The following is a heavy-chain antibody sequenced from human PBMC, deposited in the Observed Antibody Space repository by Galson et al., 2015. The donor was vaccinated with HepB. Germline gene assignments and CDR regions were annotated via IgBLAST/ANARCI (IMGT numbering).Heavy chain of an antibody. CDR2: IWYDGSNK. CDR1: GFTFSSYG. J-gene: IGHJ4*02. V-gene: IGHV3-33*01. CDR3: ATRYGPGSRFFDY. Sequence: SLRLSCAASGFTFSSYGMHWVRQAPGKGLEWVAVIWYDGSNKYYADSVKGRLTISRDNSKNTLYLQMNSLRAEDTAVYYCATRYGPGSRFFDYWGQGTLVTVSS. D-gene: IGHD3-10*01.